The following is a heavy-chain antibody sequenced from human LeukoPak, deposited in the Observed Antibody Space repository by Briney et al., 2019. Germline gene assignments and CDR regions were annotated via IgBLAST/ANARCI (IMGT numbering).Heavy chain of an antibody. Sequence: GGSLRLSCAASGFTFSSYAMSWVRQAPGKGLEWVSAISGSGGSTYYADSVKSRFTISRDNSKNTLYLQMNSLRAEDTAVYYCAKDHHPPLYSSGWYGTLDYWGQGTLVTVSS. D-gene: IGHD6-19*01. CDR3: AKDHHPPLYSSGWYGTLDY. CDR1: GFTFSSYA. CDR2: ISGSGGST. J-gene: IGHJ4*02. V-gene: IGHV3-23*01.